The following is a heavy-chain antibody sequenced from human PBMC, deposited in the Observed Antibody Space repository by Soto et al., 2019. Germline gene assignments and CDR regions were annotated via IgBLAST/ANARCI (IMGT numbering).Heavy chain of an antibody. Sequence: PSETLSLTCAVSGFSISSGGYSWSWIRQPPGKGLEWIGYIYHSGSPYYNPSLKSRVTISVDRSKNQFSLKLSSVTAADTAVYYCARVNTRNWIFDYWGQGTLVTVSS. CDR1: GFSISSGGYS. CDR3: ARVNTRNWIFDY. V-gene: IGHV4-30-2*01. J-gene: IGHJ4*02. D-gene: IGHD1-1*01. CDR2: IYHSGSP.